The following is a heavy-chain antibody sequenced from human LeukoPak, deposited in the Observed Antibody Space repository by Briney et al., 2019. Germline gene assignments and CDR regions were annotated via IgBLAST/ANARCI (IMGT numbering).Heavy chain of an antibody. V-gene: IGHV4-34*01. J-gene: IGHJ2*01. CDR2: INHSGST. CDR3: ARGLISYWYFDL. CDR1: GKSFSGYY. D-gene: IGHD3-3*02. Sequence: TSETLSLTCTVYGKSFSGYYWTCIRQPPGKGLEWIGEINHSGSTNYNPSLKSRVTISVDTSKNQFSLKLSSVTAADTAVYYCARGLISYWYFDLWGRGTLVTVSS.